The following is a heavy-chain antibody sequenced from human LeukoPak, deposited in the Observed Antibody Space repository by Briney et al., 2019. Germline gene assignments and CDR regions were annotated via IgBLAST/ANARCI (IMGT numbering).Heavy chain of an antibody. CDR1: GFTFSSYA. Sequence: PGGSLRPSCAASGFTFSSYAMHWVRQAPGKGLEWVAVISYDGSNKYYADSVKGRFTISRDNSKNTLYLQMNSLRAEDTAVYYCARDLDDYVWGSYREPPPTDYWGQGTLVTVSS. J-gene: IGHJ4*02. D-gene: IGHD3-16*02. CDR2: ISYDGSNK. V-gene: IGHV3-30-3*01. CDR3: ARDLDDYVWGSYREPPPTDY.